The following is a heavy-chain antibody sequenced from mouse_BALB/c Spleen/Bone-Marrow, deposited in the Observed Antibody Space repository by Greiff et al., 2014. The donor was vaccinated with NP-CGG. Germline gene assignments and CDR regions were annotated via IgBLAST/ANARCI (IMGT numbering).Heavy chain of an antibody. D-gene: IGHD2-12*01. CDR3: TRSRRAMDH. V-gene: IGHV1S81*02. J-gene: IGHJ4*01. CDR2: INPSNGGT. CDR1: GYTFTSYY. Sequence: VQLQESGAELMKPGASVKLSCKASGYTFTSYYMCWVKQRPGQGLEWIGEINPSNGGTNFNEKFKSKATLTVDKSSSTAYMSLSSLTSEDSAVYYCTRSRRAMDHWGQGTSVTVSS.